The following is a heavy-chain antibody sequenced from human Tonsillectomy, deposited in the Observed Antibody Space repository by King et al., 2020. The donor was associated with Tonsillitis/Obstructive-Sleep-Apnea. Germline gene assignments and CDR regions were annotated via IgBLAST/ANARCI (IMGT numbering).Heavy chain of an antibody. V-gene: IGHV4-31*03. J-gene: IGHJ6*03. Sequence: VQLQESGPGLVKPSQTLSLTCTVSGGSISSGNYYWSWIRPHPVKGLERGGDIYDSGSTYYNASFTSRVTISVETSTNQFSLKLSSATAADTAVYYCARVPGAARNYYDYYMDVWGKGTTVTVSS. CDR1: GGSISSGNYY. CDR2: IYDSGST. CDR3: ARVPGAARNYYDYYMDV. D-gene: IGHD6-6*01.